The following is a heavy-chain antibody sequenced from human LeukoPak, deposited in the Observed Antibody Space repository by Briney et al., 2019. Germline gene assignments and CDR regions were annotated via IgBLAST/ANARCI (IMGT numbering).Heavy chain of an antibody. CDR2: ISSDGGST. CDR3: ARDDGSGIDY. Sequence: PGGSLRLSCAASGFTFSSYYMYWVRHARGKALVSVSRISSDGGSTTYADSVKGRFTISRDNAKNTLYLQMNSLRAEDTAVYYCARDDGSGIDYWGQGTLVTVFS. D-gene: IGHD6-19*01. V-gene: IGHV3-74*01. J-gene: IGHJ4*02. CDR1: GFTFSSYY.